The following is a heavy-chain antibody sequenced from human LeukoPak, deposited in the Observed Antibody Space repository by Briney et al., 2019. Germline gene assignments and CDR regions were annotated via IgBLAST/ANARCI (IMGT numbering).Heavy chain of an antibody. V-gene: IGHV3-30*18. Sequence: GGSLRLSCAASGFTFSSYGMHWVRQAPGKGLEWVAVISYDGSNKYYADSVKGRFTISRDNSKNTLYLQMNSLRAEDTAVYYCAKVSTTMVTRYYFDYWGQGTLVTVSS. J-gene: IGHJ4*02. CDR1: GFTFSSYG. CDR3: AKVSTTMVTRYYFDY. CDR2: ISYDGSNK. D-gene: IGHD4-23*01.